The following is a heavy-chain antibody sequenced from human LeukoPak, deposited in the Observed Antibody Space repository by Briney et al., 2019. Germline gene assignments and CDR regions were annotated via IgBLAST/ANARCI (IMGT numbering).Heavy chain of an antibody. D-gene: IGHD3-22*01. V-gene: IGHV4-38-2*02. J-gene: IGHJ3*02. CDR1: GYSISSGYY. CDR3: ARDRATMIVVVIPGAFDI. CDR2: IYHSGST. Sequence: SETLSLTCTVSGYSISSGYYWGWIRQPPGKGLEWIGSIYHSGSTYYNPSLKSRVTISVDTSKNQFSLKLSSVTAADTAVYYCARDRATMIVVVIPGAFDIWGQGTMVTVSS.